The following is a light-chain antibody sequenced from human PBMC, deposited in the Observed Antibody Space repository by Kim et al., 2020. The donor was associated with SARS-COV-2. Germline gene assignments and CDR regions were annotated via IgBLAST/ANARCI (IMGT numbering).Light chain of an antibody. CDR1: QSVSSN. J-gene: IGKJ4*01. Sequence: PGERATLSCRASQSVSSNLAWYQQKPGQAPRLLIYGASTRATGIPARFSGSGSGTEFTLTISSLQSEDFAVYYCQQYNNWPLLTFGGGTKVDIK. V-gene: IGKV3-15*01. CDR3: QQYNNWPLLT. CDR2: GAS.